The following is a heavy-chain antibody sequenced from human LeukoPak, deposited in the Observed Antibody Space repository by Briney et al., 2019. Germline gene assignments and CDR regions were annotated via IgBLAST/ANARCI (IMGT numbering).Heavy chain of an antibody. Sequence: GGSLRLSCAASGFTFSSYEMNWVRQAPGKGLEWVSYISTSGTTMYYADSVKGRFTISRDSAKNSLYLQMNSLRAEDTAVYYCARVSASSTSFDYWGQGTLVTVSS. D-gene: IGHD2-2*01. CDR3: ARVSASSTSFDY. CDR2: ISTSGTTM. CDR1: GFTFSSYE. V-gene: IGHV3-48*03. J-gene: IGHJ4*02.